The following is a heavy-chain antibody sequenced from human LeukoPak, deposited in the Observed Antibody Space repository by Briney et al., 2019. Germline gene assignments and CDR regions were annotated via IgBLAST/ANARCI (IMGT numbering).Heavy chain of an antibody. Sequence: PGGSLRLSCEASGFTFRTYGMTWVRQAAGKGLEWVSGITGSSTWTYYADSVRGRFTISRDNSKNTLHLQMNNLTADDTAIYYCARELVSLGTGYFDLWGRGTLVTVSS. CDR2: ITGSSTWT. CDR3: ARELVSLGTGYFDL. D-gene: IGHD7-27*01. J-gene: IGHJ2*01. CDR1: GFTFRTYG. V-gene: IGHV3-23*01.